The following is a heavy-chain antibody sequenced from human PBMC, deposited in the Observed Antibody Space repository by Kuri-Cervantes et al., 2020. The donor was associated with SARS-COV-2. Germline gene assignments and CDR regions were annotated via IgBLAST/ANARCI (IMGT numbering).Heavy chain of an antibody. V-gene: IGHV3-30*03. CDR3: ATDRVRVVTHNFDY. Sequence: LSCAASGFTFSSYGMHWVRQAPGKGLEWVAVIAYDGSNKYYGNSVKGRFTISRDNSKNTLYLQMNSLRAEDTAVYYCATDRVRVVTHNFDYWGQGTLVTVSS. CDR1: GFTFSSYG. CDR2: IAYDGSNK. J-gene: IGHJ4*02. D-gene: IGHD3-10*01.